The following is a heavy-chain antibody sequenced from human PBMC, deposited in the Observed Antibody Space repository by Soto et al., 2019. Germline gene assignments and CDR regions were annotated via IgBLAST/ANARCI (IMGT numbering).Heavy chain of an antibody. CDR3: ARREGPAFVGY. V-gene: IGHV3-11*01. D-gene: IGHD1-26*01. J-gene: IGHJ4*02. CDR2: ISRSSNTI. CDR1: GFTFSDYY. Sequence: QVQLVESGGGLVKPGGSLRLSCAASGFTFSDYYMSWIRQAPGKGLECVSYISRSSNTIYYADSVKGRFTISRGNAKNSLYLQMNSLRAADTAVYYCARREGPAFVGYWGQGALVTVSS.